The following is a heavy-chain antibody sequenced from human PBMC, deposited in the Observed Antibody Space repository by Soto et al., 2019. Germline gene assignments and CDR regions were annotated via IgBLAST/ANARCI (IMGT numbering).Heavy chain of an antibody. CDR3: ARCFRGSGRYFFDY. CDR2: INQDGGGT. J-gene: IGHJ4*02. D-gene: IGHD6-19*01. Sequence: PVGSLRLSCVASGFTFISSFMGWVRQAPGKGLEWVANINQDGGGTYYVDSVEGRFTISRDNAKDSLYLQMNSLRGEDTAVYYCARCFRGSGRYFFDYWGQGTLVTVSS. CDR1: GFTFISSF. V-gene: IGHV3-7*03.